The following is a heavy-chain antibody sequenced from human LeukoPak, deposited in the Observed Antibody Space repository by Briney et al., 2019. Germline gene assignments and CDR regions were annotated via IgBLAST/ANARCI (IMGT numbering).Heavy chain of an antibody. D-gene: IGHD4-17*01. Sequence: ASVKVSCKASGGTFSSYAISWVRQAPGQGLEWMGGIIPTFGTANYAQKFQGRVTITADKSTSTAYMELSSLRSEDTAVYYCARASPRDYGDYLCDYWGQGTLVTVSS. J-gene: IGHJ4*02. CDR2: IIPTFGTA. CDR3: ARASPRDYGDYLCDY. CDR1: GGTFSSYA. V-gene: IGHV1-69*06.